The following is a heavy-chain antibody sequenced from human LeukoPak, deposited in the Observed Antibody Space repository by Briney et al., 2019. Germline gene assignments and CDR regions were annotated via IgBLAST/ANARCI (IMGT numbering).Heavy chain of an antibody. J-gene: IGHJ4*02. V-gene: IGHV3-21*01. Sequence: GGSLRLSCAASGFTFSSYAMTWVRQAPGKGLEWVSSISSSSSYIYYADSVKGRFTISRDNAKNSLYLQMNSLRAEDTAVYYCARDRYDILTGYSPLDYWGQGTLVTVSS. CDR3: ARDRYDILTGYSPLDY. CDR1: GFTFSSYA. CDR2: ISSSSSYI. D-gene: IGHD3-9*01.